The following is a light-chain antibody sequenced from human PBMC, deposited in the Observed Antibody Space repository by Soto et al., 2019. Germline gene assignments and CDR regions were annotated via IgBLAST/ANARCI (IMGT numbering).Light chain of an antibody. V-gene: IGLV2-8*01. CDR1: SSDVGSYDY. Sequence: QSALTQPPSASGSPGQSVTISCTGTSSDVGSYDYVSWYQQHPGKAPKLLIYEVNKRPSGVPDRFSGSKSGNTASLTVSGLQAEDEAEYDCLSYAGSNNLVFGGGTKLTVL. CDR2: EVN. J-gene: IGLJ2*01. CDR3: LSYAGSNNLV.